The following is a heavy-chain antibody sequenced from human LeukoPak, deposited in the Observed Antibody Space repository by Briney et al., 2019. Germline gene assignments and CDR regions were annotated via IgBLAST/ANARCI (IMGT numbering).Heavy chain of an antibody. Sequence: GGSLRLSCAASGFTFSDYYMTWIRRAPGKGLEWVSYISTSSGFTNYADSVRGRFTVSRDNAKNSLYLQMNTLRAEDTAVYYCAKGSPPGDWGQGTLVTVSS. CDR1: GFTFSDYY. CDR3: AKGSPPGD. D-gene: IGHD3-16*01. V-gene: IGHV3-11*05. CDR2: ISTSSGFT. J-gene: IGHJ4*02.